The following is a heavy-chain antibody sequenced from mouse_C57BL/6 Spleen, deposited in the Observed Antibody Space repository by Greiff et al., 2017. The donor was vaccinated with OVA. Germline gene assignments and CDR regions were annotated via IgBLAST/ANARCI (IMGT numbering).Heavy chain of an antibody. J-gene: IGHJ2*01. Sequence: QVQLQQSGPELVKPGASMKISCKASGYTFTDYYINWVKQRPGQGLEWIGWIFPGSGSTYYNEKFKGKATLTVDKSSSTAYMLLSSLTSEDSAVYFCARSGTVVAKNFDYWGQGTTLTVSS. CDR2: IFPGSGST. CDR1: GYTFTDYY. CDR3: ARSGTVVAKNFDY. D-gene: IGHD1-1*01. V-gene: IGHV1-75*01.